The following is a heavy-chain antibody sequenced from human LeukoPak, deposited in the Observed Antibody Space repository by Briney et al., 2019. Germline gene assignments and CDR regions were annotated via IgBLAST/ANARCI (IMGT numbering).Heavy chain of an antibody. CDR1: GGSITTSSYY. CDR3: ARGDILTGYSY. CDR2: IYYSGST. Sequence: SETLSLTCTVSGGSITTSSYYWGWIRQPPGKGLEWIGIIYYSGSTYYNPSLKGRVTISVDTSKNQFSLELSSVTAADTAVYYCARGDILTGYSYWGQGTLVTVSS. J-gene: IGHJ4*02. D-gene: IGHD3-9*01. V-gene: IGHV4-39*01.